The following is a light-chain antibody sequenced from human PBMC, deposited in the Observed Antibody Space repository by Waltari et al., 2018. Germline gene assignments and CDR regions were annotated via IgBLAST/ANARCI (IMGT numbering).Light chain of an antibody. CDR1: QSIGNY. V-gene: IGKV1-39*01. CDR2: AAS. CDR3: QQTYSIPWT. Sequence: DIQMTQSPSSLSASVGDKDTLTCRASQSIGNYLNWNQQKSGKTPKLLIYAASSLQSGVPSRFSGSGSGTDFTLTIGSLQPEDFATYYCQQTYSIPWTFGQGTKVEIK. J-gene: IGKJ1*01.